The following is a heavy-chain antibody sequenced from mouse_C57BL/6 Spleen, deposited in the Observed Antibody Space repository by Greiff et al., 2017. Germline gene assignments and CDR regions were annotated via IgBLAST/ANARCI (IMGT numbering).Heavy chain of an antibody. J-gene: IGHJ1*03. Sequence: VQLQQSGAELVRPGASVKLSCTASGFNITDYCMHWVKQRPEQGLEWIGRIDPEDGDTAYAPKFQGKATLTADTSSNTAYLQLSSLTSEDTAVYYCTTPDYGSSDWYFDVWGTGTTVTVSS. D-gene: IGHD1-1*01. CDR2: IDPEDGDT. CDR1: GFNITDYC. CDR3: TTPDYGSSDWYFDV. V-gene: IGHV14-1*01.